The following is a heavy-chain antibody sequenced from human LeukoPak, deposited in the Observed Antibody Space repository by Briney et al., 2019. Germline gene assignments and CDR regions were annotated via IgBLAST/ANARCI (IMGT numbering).Heavy chain of an antibody. D-gene: IGHD4-11*01. Sequence: ASVKVSCKASGGTFSSYAISWVRQAPGQGLEWMGWISAYNGNTNYAQKLQGRVTMTTDTSTSTAYMELRSLRSDDTAVYYCAREGPVIGAFDIWGQGTMVTVSS. CDR1: GGTFSSYA. CDR3: AREGPVIGAFDI. J-gene: IGHJ3*02. CDR2: ISAYNGNT. V-gene: IGHV1-18*01.